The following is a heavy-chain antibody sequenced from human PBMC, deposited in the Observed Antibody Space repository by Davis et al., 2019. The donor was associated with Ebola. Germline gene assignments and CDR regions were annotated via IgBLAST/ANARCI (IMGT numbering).Heavy chain of an antibody. CDR2: IYYSGST. J-gene: IGHJ6*02. Sequence: MPGGSLRLSCTVSGGSISSSSYYWGWIRQPPGKGLEWIGSIYYSGSTYYNPSLKSRVTISVVTSKNQFSLKLSSVTAADTAVYYCARRKLRFPTDYGMDVWGQGTTVTVSS. V-gene: IGHV4-39*01. D-gene: IGHD3-3*01. CDR3: ARRKLRFPTDYGMDV. CDR1: GGSISSSSYY.